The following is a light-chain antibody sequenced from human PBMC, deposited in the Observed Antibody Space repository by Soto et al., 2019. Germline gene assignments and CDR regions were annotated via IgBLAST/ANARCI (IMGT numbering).Light chain of an antibody. Sequence: QSALTQPTSASGTPGQRVTISCSGSSSNIGTNTVNWYQQLPGSAPQLLLYNTNQRPSGVPGRFSGSKSGTSASLAISGLQSEDEADYYCAAWDGSLNVVLFGGGTKVTVL. CDR3: AAWDGSLNVVL. CDR1: SSNIGTNT. J-gene: IGLJ2*01. V-gene: IGLV1-44*01. CDR2: NTN.